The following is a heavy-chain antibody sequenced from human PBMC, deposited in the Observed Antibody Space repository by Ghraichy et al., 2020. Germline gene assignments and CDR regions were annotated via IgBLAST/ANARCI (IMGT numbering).Heavy chain of an antibody. CDR3: GRPFCSGGSCDHFDF. CDR2: IYYSGTT. V-gene: IGHV4-39*01. D-gene: IGHD2-15*01. Sequence: SETLSLTCTVSGVSISSTNYYWGWLRQPQGTGLEWIATIYYSGTTYYNPSLKSRVTISIDTSKNQFSLKLSSVTAADTAVYYCGRPFCSGGSCDHFDFWGQGTLVTVSS. CDR1: GVSISSTNYY. J-gene: IGHJ4*02.